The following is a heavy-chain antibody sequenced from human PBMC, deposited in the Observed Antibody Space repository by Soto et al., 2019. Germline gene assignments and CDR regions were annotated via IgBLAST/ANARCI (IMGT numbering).Heavy chain of an antibody. CDR2: ISWNSGTI. V-gene: IGHV3-9*01. CDR1: GFIFDDYA. Sequence: EVHLVESGGGLVQPGRSLRLSCAASGFIFDDYAMHWVRQAPGKGLEWVSSISWNSGTIVYADSVKGRFTISRDNAKNSLYLQMNSLSTVDTAFYYCTKGRSTSCFAPVDYWGQGTLVTVSS. CDR3: TKGRSTSCFAPVDY. J-gene: IGHJ4*02. D-gene: IGHD2-2*01.